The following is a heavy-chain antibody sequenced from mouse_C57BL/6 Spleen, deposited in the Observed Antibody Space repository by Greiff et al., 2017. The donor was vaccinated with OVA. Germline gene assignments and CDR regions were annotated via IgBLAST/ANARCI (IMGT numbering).Heavy chain of an antibody. J-gene: IGHJ4*01. D-gene: IGHD1-1*01. V-gene: IGHV1-82*01. Sequence: QVQLQQSGPELVKPGASVKISCKASGYAFSSSWMNWVKQRPGKGLEWIGRIYPGDGDTNYNGKFKGQATLTADKSSSTAYMQLSSLTSEDSAVYYCAREELDDGFPEAMDYWGQGTSVTVSS. CDR3: AREELDDGFPEAMDY. CDR1: GYAFSSSW. CDR2: IYPGDGDT.